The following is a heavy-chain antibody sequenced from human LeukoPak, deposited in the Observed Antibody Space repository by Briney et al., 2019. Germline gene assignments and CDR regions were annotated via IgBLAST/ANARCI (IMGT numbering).Heavy chain of an antibody. V-gene: IGHV4-31*11. CDR2: VYYSGST. Sequence: SXTXXVXGGSXXSGNYYWGWIRQHPGKGLEWIGSVYYSGSTYYNPSLKSRLTISKDTSKNQFSLKLSSVTAADTAVYFCATSRNVDQFDIWGQGTMVTVSS. CDR1: GGSXXSGNYY. J-gene: IGHJ3*02. D-gene: IGHD3/OR15-3a*01. CDR3: ATSRNVDQFDI.